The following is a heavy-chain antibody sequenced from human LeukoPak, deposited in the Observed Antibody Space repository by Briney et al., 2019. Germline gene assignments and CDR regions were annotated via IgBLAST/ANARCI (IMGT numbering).Heavy chain of an antibody. Sequence: GGSLRLSCAASGFTFRSYAMSWVRQAPGKGLEWVSAISGSGSSTYYADSVKGRFTISRDNSKNTLYLQLNSLGAEDTAVYYCATDGQVWFQGGLDYWGQGTLVTVSS. CDR3: ATDGQVWFQGGLDY. D-gene: IGHD3/OR15-3a*01. J-gene: IGHJ4*02. CDR1: GFTFRSYA. CDR2: ISGSGSST. V-gene: IGHV3-23*01.